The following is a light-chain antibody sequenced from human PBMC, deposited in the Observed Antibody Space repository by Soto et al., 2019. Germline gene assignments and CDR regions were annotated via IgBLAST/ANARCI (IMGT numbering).Light chain of an antibody. V-gene: IGLV2-14*01. CDR3: NSYTTSSTYV. CDR2: DVS. J-gene: IGLJ1*01. CDR1: SSDVGGYNY. Sequence: QSALTQPASVSGSPGQPITISCTGTSSDVGGYNYVSWYQQHPGKAPKVMIYDVSNRPSGVSNRFSGSKSGNTASLTISGLQAEVEADYYCNSYTTSSTYVFGTGTRSPS.